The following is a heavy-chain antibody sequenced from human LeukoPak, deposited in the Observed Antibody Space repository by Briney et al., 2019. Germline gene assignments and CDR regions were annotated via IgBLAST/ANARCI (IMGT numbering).Heavy chain of an antibody. Sequence: SETVSLTCAVYGGSFSGYYWSWIRQPPGKGLEWIGEINHSGSTNYNPSLKSRVTISVDTSKNQFSLTLSSVTAADTAVYYCARGRGRYSGYDSRGTLNYWGQGTLVTVSS. CDR2: INHSGST. CDR1: GGSFSGYY. D-gene: IGHD5-12*01. J-gene: IGHJ4*02. CDR3: ARGRGRYSGYDSRGTLNY. V-gene: IGHV4-34*01.